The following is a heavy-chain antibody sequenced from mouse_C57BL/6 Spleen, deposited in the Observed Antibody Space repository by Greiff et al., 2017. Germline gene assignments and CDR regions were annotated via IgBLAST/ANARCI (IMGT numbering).Heavy chain of an antibody. J-gene: IGHJ2*01. V-gene: IGHV1-15*01. CDR2: IDPETGGT. CDR1: GYTFTDYE. Sequence: QVQLQQSGAELVRPGASVTLSCKASGYTFTDYEMHWVKQTPVHGLEWIGAIDPETGGTAYNQKFKGKAILTADKSSSTAYMELRSLTSEDSAVYYCTRTNWDEDYFDYWGQGTTLTVSS. CDR3: TRTNWDEDYFDY. D-gene: IGHD4-1*01.